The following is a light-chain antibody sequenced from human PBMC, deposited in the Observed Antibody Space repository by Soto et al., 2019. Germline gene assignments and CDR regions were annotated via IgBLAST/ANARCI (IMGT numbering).Light chain of an antibody. CDR2: STM. CDR3: LLYYGGPVV. Sequence: QTVVTQEPSLTVSPGGTVTLTCASSTGTVTSDNYPSWFQQKPGQAPRALIYSTMDKHSWTPARFSGYLLGGKAALTRSGVQPEDEAEYYCLLYYGGPVVFGGGTKVTVL. J-gene: IGLJ2*01. V-gene: IGLV7-43*01. CDR1: TGTVTSDNY.